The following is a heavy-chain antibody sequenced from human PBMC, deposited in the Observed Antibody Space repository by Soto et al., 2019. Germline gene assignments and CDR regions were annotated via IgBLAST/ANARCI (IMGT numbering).Heavy chain of an antibody. J-gene: IGHJ3*02. CDR1: GFTFSSYG. Sequence: QVQLVESGGGVVQPGRSLRLSCAASGFTFSSYGMHWVRQAPGKGLEWVAVIWYDGSNKYYADSVKGRFTISRDNSKNTLYLQMNSLRAEDTAVYYCAGWYYYDSSGYSDAFDIWGQGTMVTVSS. CDR3: AGWYYYDSSGYSDAFDI. V-gene: IGHV3-33*01. D-gene: IGHD3-22*01. CDR2: IWYDGSNK.